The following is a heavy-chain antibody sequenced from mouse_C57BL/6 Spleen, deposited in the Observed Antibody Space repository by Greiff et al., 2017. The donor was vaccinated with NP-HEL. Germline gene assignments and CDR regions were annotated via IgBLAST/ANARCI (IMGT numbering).Heavy chain of an antibody. Sequence: QVQLKQSGAELARPGASVKLSCKASGYTFTSYGISWVKQRTGQGLEWIGEIYPRSGNTYYNEKFKGKATLTADKSSSTAYMELRSLTSEDSAVYFCARWDYSNYGFDYWGQGTTLTVSS. D-gene: IGHD2-5*01. CDR1: GYTFTSYG. CDR3: ARWDYSNYGFDY. V-gene: IGHV1-81*01. J-gene: IGHJ2*01. CDR2: IYPRSGNT.